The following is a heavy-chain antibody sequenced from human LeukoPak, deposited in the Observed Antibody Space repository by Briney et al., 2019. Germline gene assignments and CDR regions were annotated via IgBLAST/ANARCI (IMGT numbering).Heavy chain of an antibody. CDR1: GGSISSGGYY. J-gene: IGHJ6*02. CDR2: IYYSGST. V-gene: IGHV4-31*03. D-gene: IGHD4-17*01. CDR3: ARDRSGTTVTTNYYYYGMDV. Sequence: SETLSLTCTVSGGSISSGGYYWSWIRQHPGKGLEWNGYIYYSGSTYYNPSLKSRVTISVDTSKNQFSLKLSSVTAADTAVYYCARDRSGTTVTTNYYYYGMDVWGQGTTVTVSS.